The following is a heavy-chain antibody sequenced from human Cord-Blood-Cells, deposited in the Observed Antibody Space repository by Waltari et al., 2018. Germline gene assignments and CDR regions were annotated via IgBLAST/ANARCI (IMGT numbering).Heavy chain of an antibody. CDR2: IYSGGST. D-gene: IGHD6-13*01. CDR3: ARSPKGRGGAAAY. CDR1: GFTVSRNY. V-gene: IGHV3-53*01. J-gene: IGHJ4*02. Sequence: EVQLVESGGGLIQPGGSLRLSCEACGFTVSRNYMSWVRQAPGKGLEWVSVIYSGGSTYYADSVKGRFTISRDNSKNTLYLQMNSLRAEDTAVYYCARSPKGRGGAAAYWGQGTLVTVSS.